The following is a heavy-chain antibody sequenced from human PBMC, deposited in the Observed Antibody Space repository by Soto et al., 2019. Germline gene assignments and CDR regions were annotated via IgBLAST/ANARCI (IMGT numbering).Heavy chain of an antibody. V-gene: IGHV4-4*02. CDR2: IYHSGST. CDR1: SGSISSSNW. D-gene: IGHD4-4*01. CDR3: AKMTTVTTWEDV. J-gene: IGHJ6*04. Sequence: SETLSLTCAVSSGSISSSNWWSWVRQPPGKGLEWIGEIYHSGSTNYNPSLKSRVTVSVDKSKNQFSLKLSSVTAADTAVYYCAKMTTVTTWEDVWGKGTTVTVSS.